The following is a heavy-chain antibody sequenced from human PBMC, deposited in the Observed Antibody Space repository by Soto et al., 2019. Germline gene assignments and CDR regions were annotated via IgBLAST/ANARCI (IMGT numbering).Heavy chain of an antibody. V-gene: IGHV1-3*01. J-gene: IGHJ6*02. D-gene: IGHD2-21*01. CDR3: ARDAYPYDTSHYYGIDV. CDR2: INAGNGNT. CDR1: GYTFTSYA. Sequence: ASVKVSCKASGYTFTSYAMHWVRQAPGQRLEWMGWINAGNGNTKYSQKFQGRVTITRDTSASTVYMELSSLRSEDTAVYYCARDAYPYDTSHYYGIDVWGQGTTVTVS.